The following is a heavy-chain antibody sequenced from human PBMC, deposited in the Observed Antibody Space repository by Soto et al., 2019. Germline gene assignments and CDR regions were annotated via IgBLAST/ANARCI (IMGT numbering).Heavy chain of an antibody. CDR1: GGSFSGYY. D-gene: IGHD2-21*02. J-gene: IGHJ4*02. Sequence: LSLTCAVYGGSFSGYYWSWIRQPPGKGLEWIGEINHSGSTNYNPSLKSRVTISVDTSKNQFSLKLSSVTAADTAVYYCARGRHIVVVTATAGYYFDYWGQGTLVTVSS. V-gene: IGHV4-34*01. CDR3: ARGRHIVVVTATAGYYFDY. CDR2: INHSGST.